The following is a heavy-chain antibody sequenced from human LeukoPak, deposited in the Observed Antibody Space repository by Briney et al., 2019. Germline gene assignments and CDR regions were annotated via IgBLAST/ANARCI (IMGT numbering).Heavy chain of an antibody. V-gene: IGHV3-48*04. CDR3: ARDGVPGGRDV. CDR1: GFTFSSYS. Sequence: PGGSLRLSCAASGFTFSSYSMNWVRQAPGKGLEWVSYISSSSSTIYYADSVKGRFTISRDNAKNSLYLQMNSLRVEDTAVYYCARDGVPGGRDVWGQGTTVTVS. D-gene: IGHD3-16*01. CDR2: ISSSSSTI. J-gene: IGHJ6*02.